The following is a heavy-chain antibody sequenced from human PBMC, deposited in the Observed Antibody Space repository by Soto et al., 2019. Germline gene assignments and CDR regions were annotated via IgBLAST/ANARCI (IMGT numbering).Heavy chain of an antibody. J-gene: IGHJ4*02. V-gene: IGHV4-4*02. CDR3: ARNMVVDNLFDY. Sequence: KPSETLSLTCAVSGGSISSSNWWSWVRQPPGKGLEWIGEIYHSGSTNYNTSRKSRVTISVDKSKNQFSLKLSSVTAADTAVYYCARNMVVDNLFDYWGQGTLVTVSS. CDR2: IYHSGST. D-gene: IGHD3-22*01. CDR1: GGSISSSNW.